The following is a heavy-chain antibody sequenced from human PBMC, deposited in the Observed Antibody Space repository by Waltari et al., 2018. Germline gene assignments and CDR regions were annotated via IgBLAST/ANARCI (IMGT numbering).Heavy chain of an antibody. CDR3: ASRRDGYNYVFDY. CDR1: GGSISSYY. D-gene: IGHD5-12*01. Sequence: QVQLQESGPGLVKPSETLSLTCTVSGGSISSYYWSWIRQPPGKGLEWIGYIYYSGSTNYNPSLKSRVTISVDTSKNQFSLKLSSVTAADTAVYYCASRRDGYNYVFDYWGQGTLVIVSS. CDR2: IYYSGST. J-gene: IGHJ4*02. V-gene: IGHV4-59*01.